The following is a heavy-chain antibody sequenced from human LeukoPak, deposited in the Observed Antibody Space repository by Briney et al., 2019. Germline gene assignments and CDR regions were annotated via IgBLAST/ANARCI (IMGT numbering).Heavy chain of an antibody. CDR3: AKDAPPDEYYDSSGYWYFDL. J-gene: IGHJ2*01. CDR1: GFTFDDYA. D-gene: IGHD3-22*01. CDR2: ISGSGGST. V-gene: IGHV3-23*01. Sequence: GGSLRLSCAASGFTFDDYAMHWVRQAPGKGLEWVSAISGSGGSTYYADSVKGRFTISRDNSKNTLYLQMNSLRAEDTAVYYCAKDAPPDEYYDSSGYWYFDLWGRGTLVTVSS.